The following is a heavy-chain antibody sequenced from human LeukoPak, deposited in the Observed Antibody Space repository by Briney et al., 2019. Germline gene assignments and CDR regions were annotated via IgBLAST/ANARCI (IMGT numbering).Heavy chain of an antibody. CDR1: GFTLIGYE. Sequence: GSLRLSCAASGFTLIGYEMNWVRQAPGKGLEWVSYISSSGSTKKYVDSVKGRFTISRDNAKKSLYLQMNSLRAEDTAVYYCARDRYGDYVVDYWGQGTLVTVSS. J-gene: IGHJ4*02. D-gene: IGHD4-17*01. V-gene: IGHV3-48*03. CDR2: ISSSGSTK. CDR3: ARDRYGDYVVDY.